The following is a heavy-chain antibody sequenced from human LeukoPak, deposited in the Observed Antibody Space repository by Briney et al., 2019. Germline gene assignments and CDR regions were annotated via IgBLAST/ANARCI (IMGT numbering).Heavy chain of an antibody. J-gene: IGHJ5*02. V-gene: IGHV3-30-3*01. CDR2: ISFDGSNK. D-gene: IGHD3-16*01. CDR3: AREELGSSLGFDP. CDR1: GFTFSSYT. Sequence: GGSLRLSCAASGFTFSSYTIHRVRQPPGKGLEWVAVISFDGSNKYYADSVKGRFTISRDNSKNTLYLQMNSLRAGDTAVYYCAREELGSSLGFDPWGQGTLVTVSS.